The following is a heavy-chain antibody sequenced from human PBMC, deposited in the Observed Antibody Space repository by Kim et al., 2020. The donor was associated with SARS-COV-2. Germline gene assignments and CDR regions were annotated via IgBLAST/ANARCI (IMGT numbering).Heavy chain of an antibody. V-gene: IGHV3-49*03. J-gene: IGHJ4*02. Sequence: GGSLRLSCTASGFTFGDYAMSWFRQAPGKGLEWVGFIRSKAYGGTTEYAASVKGRFTIARDDSKSIAYLQMNSLKTEDTAVYYCTRGTTYYYGSGGYYEFDYWAQGTLVTVSS. CDR1: GFTFGDYA. CDR2: IRSKAYGGTT. CDR3: TRGTTYYYGSGGYYEFDY. D-gene: IGHD3-10*01.